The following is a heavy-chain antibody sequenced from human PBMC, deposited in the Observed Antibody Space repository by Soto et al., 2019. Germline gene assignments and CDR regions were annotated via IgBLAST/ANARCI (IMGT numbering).Heavy chain of an antibody. D-gene: IGHD6-19*01. Sequence: PGGSVRLSCAASGFAFRAFYMSWSRQAPGKGLEWVAYISHSGISTYYAGSVKGRFTISRDNAKNSLYLQMSSLTADDTAVYYCGSQGMEVDGTSWGQGTLVTVSS. CDR1: GFAFRAFY. CDR3: GSQGMEVDGTS. CDR2: ISHSGIST. J-gene: IGHJ4*02. V-gene: IGHV3-11*01.